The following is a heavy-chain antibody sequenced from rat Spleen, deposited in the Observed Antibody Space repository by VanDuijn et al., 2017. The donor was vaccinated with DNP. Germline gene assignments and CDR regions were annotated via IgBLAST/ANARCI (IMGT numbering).Heavy chain of an antibody. V-gene: IGHV3-1*01. CDR2: ISYSGTT. J-gene: IGHJ2*01. CDR1: GYSITRTY. D-gene: IGHD1-1*01. CDR3: XXXNXXXSTXXX. Sequence: EVQLQESGPGLVKPSQSLSLTCSVTGYSITRTYWGWIRKFPGNKMAWIGHISYSGTTTYHPSLNSRIHITTDTSKNHFFLQLSSVTTXDTXXXYCXXXNXXXSTXXXWGQGLXXTV.